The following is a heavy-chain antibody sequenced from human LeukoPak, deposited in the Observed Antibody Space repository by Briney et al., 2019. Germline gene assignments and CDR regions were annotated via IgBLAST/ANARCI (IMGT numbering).Heavy chain of an antibody. D-gene: IGHD3-10*01. V-gene: IGHV3-23*01. J-gene: IGHJ4*02. CDR3: AKWFHGLDD. CDR1: GFTFSGYA. CDR2: ISGSGGNT. Sequence: PAGSLRLTCTASGFTFSGYAFIWVRQAPGKGLEWVSGISGSGGNTDYADSVKRRITISRDNTENTLPLQMNSLRADDTAEYYCAKWFHGLDDWGQGTMVTVSS.